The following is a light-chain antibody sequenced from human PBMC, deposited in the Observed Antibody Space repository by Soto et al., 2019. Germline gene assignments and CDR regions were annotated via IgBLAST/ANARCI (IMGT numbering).Light chain of an antibody. CDR2: GAS. J-gene: IGKJ1*01. Sequence: EIVLAQSPGTLSLSPGERATLSCRASQTVDSNYLAWYQQRPGQAPRLLIYGASTRAAGVPDRFSGSGSGTDFPLPISRLEPEDSGMYYCHHYGRSLWTFGQGTKAEI. CDR1: QTVDSNY. V-gene: IGKV3-20*01. CDR3: HHYGRSLWT.